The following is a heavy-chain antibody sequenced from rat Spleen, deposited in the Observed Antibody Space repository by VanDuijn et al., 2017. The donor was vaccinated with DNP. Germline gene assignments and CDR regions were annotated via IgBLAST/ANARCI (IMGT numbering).Heavy chain of an antibody. CDR1: GFTLSDYN. V-gene: IGHV5-7*01. CDR2: TRYDGSIT. Sequence: EVQLVESGGGLVQPGRSLTLSCAASGFTLSDYNMAWVREAPKKGLEWVATTRYDGSITYYRDSVKGRFTISRDNAKSTLYLQMDSLRSEDTATYYCARQRWYYSGEGMDYWGQGVMVTVSS. CDR3: ARQRWYYSGEGMDY. D-gene: IGHD1-1*01. J-gene: IGHJ2*01.